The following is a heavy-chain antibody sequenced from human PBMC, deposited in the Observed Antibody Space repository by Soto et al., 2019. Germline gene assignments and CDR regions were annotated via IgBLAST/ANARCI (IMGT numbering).Heavy chain of an antibody. J-gene: IGHJ4*02. CDR2: MQPSTGRP. Sequence: QVQLVQSGAEVREPGASVKVSCKASGYSFTSLDINWVRQTAGQGLEWMGWMQPSTGRPGYAQKFQGRVTMTRDTAINTAYMELTTLTSDDTAFYYCARGVSAGVDYWGQVTLVTVSS. V-gene: IGHV1-8*01. CDR1: GYSFTSLD. CDR3: ARGVSAGVDY. D-gene: IGHD1-26*01.